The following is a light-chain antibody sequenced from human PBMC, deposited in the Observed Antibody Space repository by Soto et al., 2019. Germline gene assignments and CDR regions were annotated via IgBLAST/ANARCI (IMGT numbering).Light chain of an antibody. CDR3: QQNNNWPAYT. J-gene: IGKJ2*01. Sequence: EIVMTQSPATLSVSPGERATLSCRASQSVSSNLAWYQQNPGQAPRLLIYGASTRATEIPARFSGSGSGTEFTLTISSLQAEDFAVYYCQQNNNWPAYTFGQGTKLEIK. CDR2: GAS. CDR1: QSVSSN. V-gene: IGKV3-15*01.